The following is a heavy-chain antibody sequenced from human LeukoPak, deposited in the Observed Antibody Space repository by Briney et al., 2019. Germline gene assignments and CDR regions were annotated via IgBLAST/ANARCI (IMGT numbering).Heavy chain of an antibody. Sequence: PSETLSLTCTVSGGSISSYYWSWIRQPPGKGLEWIGYIYYSGSTNYNPSLKSRVTISVDTSKNRFSLKLSSVTAADTVVYYCARDSGFVYSNYHYYYYMDVWGKGTTVTVSS. J-gene: IGHJ6*03. V-gene: IGHV4-59*01. CDR2: IYYSGST. CDR3: ARDSGFVYSNYHYYYYMDV. D-gene: IGHD4-11*01. CDR1: GGSISSYY.